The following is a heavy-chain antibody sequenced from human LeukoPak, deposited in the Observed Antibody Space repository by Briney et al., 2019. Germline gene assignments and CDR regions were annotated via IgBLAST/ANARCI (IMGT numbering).Heavy chain of an antibody. D-gene: IGHD3-22*01. J-gene: IGHJ4*02. CDR3: ARDVGYYDRQLDY. CDR2: IRYDGSNK. CDR1: GFTFSSYG. Sequence: GGSLRLSCAASGFTFSSYGMHWVRQAPGKGLEWVAFIRYDGSNKYYADSVKGRFTISRDNSKNTLYLQMNSLRAEDTAVYYCARDVGYYDRQLDYWGQGTLVTVSS. V-gene: IGHV3-30*02.